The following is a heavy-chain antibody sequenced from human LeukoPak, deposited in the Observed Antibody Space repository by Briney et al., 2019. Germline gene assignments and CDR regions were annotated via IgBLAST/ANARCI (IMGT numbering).Heavy chain of an antibody. J-gene: IGHJ5*02. CDR2: IYYSGRT. CDR1: GGSISSYY. Sequence: PSETLSFTCTVSGGSISSYYWSWIRPPPGKGLEWSGYIYYSGRTNSKPSLKSRDTTSVDTTKNQFSLKLSSVTAADTAVYYCASARENYGLTGLTANWVDPGGEGTLVTV. D-gene: IGHD3-10*01. V-gene: IGHV4-59*12. CDR3: ASARENYGLTGLTANWVDP.